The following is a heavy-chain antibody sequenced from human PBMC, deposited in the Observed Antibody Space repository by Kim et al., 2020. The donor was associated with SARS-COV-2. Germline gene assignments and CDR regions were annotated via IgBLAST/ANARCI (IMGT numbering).Heavy chain of an antibody. Sequence: AQKFQGRVTMTRDTSISTAYMELSRLRSDDTAVYYCARWAGYSSSSYFDYWGQGTLVTVSS. J-gene: IGHJ4*02. D-gene: IGHD6-6*01. V-gene: IGHV1-2*02. CDR3: ARWAGYSSSSYFDY.